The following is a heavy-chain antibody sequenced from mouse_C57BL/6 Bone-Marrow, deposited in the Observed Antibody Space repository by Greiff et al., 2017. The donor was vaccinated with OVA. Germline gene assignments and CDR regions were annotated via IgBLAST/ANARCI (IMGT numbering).Heavy chain of an antibody. D-gene: IGHD1-1*01. CDR3: ARGRDYYGPFAY. J-gene: IGHJ3*01. V-gene: IGHV1-50*01. CDR2: IDPSDSYT. CDR1: GYTFTSYW. Sequence: QVQLQQPGAELVKPGASVKLSCKASGYTFTSYWMQWVKQRPGQGLEWIGEIDPSDSYTNYNQKFKGKATLTVDTSSSTAYMQLSSLTSEDSAVYYCARGRDYYGPFAYWGQGTLVTVSA.